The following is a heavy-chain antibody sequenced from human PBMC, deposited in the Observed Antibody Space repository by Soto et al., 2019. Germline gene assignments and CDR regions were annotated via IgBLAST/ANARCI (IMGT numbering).Heavy chain of an antibody. CDR3: AKDLLGPGRAYGMDV. Sequence: QVQLVESGGGVVQPGRSLRLSCAASGFNFSSYGMHWVRQAPGKGLEWVAVISYDGSNKYYADSVKGRFTSSRDNSKNTLYLQMNSLRAEDTAVYYCAKDLLGPGRAYGMDVWGQGTTVTVSS. J-gene: IGHJ6*02. CDR1: GFNFSSYG. V-gene: IGHV3-30*18. D-gene: IGHD7-27*01. CDR2: ISYDGSNK.